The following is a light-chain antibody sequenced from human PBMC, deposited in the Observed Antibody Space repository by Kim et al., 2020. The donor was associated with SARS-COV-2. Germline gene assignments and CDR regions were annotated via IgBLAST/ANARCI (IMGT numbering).Light chain of an antibody. CDR1: ILAKKY. CDR3: YSAADNIGV. J-gene: IGLJ3*02. Sequence: SVSPGQTARITCSGDILAKKYARWFQQKPGQAPVVVIYKDSERPSGIPERFSGSSSGTTVTLTISGVQVEDEADYYCYSAADNIGVFGGGTQLTVL. CDR2: KDS. V-gene: IGLV3-27*01.